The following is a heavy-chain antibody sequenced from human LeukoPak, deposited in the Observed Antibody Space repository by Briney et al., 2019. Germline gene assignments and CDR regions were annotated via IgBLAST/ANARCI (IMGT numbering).Heavy chain of an antibody. CDR3: AKVLGRNGWQIDY. Sequence: PGGSLRLSCAASGFTFSSYAMSWVRQAPGKGLEWVSAISGSGGNTYYADSVKGRFTISRDNSKNTLYLQMDSLRAEDTAVYYRAKVLGRNGWQIDYWGQGTLVTVSS. V-gene: IGHV3-23*01. CDR2: ISGSGGNT. CDR1: GFTFSSYA. J-gene: IGHJ4*02. D-gene: IGHD6-19*01.